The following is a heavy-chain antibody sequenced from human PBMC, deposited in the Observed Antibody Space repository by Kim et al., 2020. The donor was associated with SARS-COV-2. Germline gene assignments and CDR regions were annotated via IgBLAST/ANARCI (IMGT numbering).Heavy chain of an antibody. CDR2: ITKSGSAT. Sequence: GGSLRLSCAASGFSFRDHFMSWVRQSPGKGLEWVSTITKSGSATFYSDSVKGRFAISRDNSKDSLILRMDNLRVDDTAVYFCARDFLGYTGYEFDLWGHGILVTVSS. D-gene: IGHD5-12*01. CDR3: ARDFLGYTGYEFDL. V-gene: IGHV3-11*01. CDR1: GFSFRDHF. J-gene: IGHJ4*01.